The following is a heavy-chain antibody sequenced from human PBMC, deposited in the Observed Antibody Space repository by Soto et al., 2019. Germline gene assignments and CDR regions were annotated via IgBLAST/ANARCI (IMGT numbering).Heavy chain of an antibody. J-gene: IGHJ6*02. CDR1: GYTFANYW. CDR3: ARHGYCNNGVCYTGSVYYGMDV. CDR2: IYPRDSDT. V-gene: IGHV5-51*01. D-gene: IGHD2-8*01. Sequence: PGESLKISCKGSGYTFANYWIGWVRQMPGRGLEWMGIIYPRDSDTKYSPSFQGQVTISADKSISTAYLQWSSLRASDTAIYYCARHGYCNNGVCYTGSVYYGMDVWGQGTTVTVSS.